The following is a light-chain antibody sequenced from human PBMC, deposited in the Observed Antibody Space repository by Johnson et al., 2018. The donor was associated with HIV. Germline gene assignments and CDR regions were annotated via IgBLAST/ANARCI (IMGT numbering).Light chain of an antibody. V-gene: IGLV1-51*02. CDR3: GTWDTSLTTGGV. CDR1: SSTIGNNY. CDR2: KND. J-gene: IGLJ1*01. Sequence: QSVLTQPPSVSAAPGQKVTISCSGSSSTIGNNYVSWYQLLPGTAPKLLIYKNDKRPSGIPARFSGSKSCTSATQGIARLQTGDEAHYYCGTWDTSLTTGGVFGTGTKVTVL.